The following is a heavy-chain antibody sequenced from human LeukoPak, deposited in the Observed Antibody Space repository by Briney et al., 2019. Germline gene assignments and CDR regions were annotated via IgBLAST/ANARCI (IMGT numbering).Heavy chain of an antibody. Sequence: SQTLSLTCTVSGGSISSGDYYWSWIRQPPGKGLEWIGYIYYSGSTYYNPSLKSRVTISVDTSKNQFSLKLSSVTAADTAVYYCAGAPGEYGDYGAVDYWGQGTLVTVSS. CDR3: AGAPGEYGDYGAVDY. D-gene: IGHD4-17*01. V-gene: IGHV4-30-4*01. CDR2: IYYSGST. CDR1: GGSISSGDYY. J-gene: IGHJ4*02.